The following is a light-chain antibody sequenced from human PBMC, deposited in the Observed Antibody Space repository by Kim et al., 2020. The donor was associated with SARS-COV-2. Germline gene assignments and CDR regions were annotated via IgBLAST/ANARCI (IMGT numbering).Light chain of an antibody. J-gene: IGLJ1*01. Sequence: HTVRIARHVDSLINFYASLSPQKPGPAPVLPLYDKDSRPSGIPGRFSGSSSGNTASLTTTGAQAADAADYYCSSRVRDNTGNIYLFGTGTQVTVL. CDR3: SSRVRDNTGNIYL. CDR2: DKD. V-gene: IGLV3-19*01. CDR1: SLINFY.